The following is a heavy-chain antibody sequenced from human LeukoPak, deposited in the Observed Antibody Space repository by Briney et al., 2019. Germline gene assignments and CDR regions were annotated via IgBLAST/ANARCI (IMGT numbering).Heavy chain of an antibody. J-gene: IGHJ3*02. CDR2: LGGNSGSV. V-gene: IGHV3-9*03. D-gene: IGHD4-17*01. Sequence: GRSLRLSCAASGFTFHNYAMHWVRHAPGKGLEWVSGLGGNSGSVDYTGSVRGRFIISRDNVQNSLYLQMNSLRAEDMALYYCAKDTDYGTRSGAFDIWGQGTMVTVSS. CDR3: AKDTDYGTRSGAFDI. CDR1: GFTFHNYA.